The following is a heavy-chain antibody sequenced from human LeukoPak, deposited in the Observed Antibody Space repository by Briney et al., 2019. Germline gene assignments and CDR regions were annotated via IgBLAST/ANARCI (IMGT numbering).Heavy chain of an antibody. CDR2: INPNSGDT. V-gene: IGHV1-2*06. CDR3: ARDYCSSTSCLFDY. Sequence: GASVKDSCKASGYTFTGYHMHWVRQAPGQGLEWMGRINPNSGDTNYAQKFQGRVTMTRDTSISTAYMELSRLRSDDTAVYYCARDYCSSTSCLFDYWGQGTLVTVSS. D-gene: IGHD2-2*01. CDR1: GYTFTGYH. J-gene: IGHJ4*02.